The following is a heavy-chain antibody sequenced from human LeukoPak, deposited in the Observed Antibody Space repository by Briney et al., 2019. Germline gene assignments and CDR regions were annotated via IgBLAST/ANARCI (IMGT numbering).Heavy chain of an antibody. J-gene: IGHJ3*02. D-gene: IGHD3-3*01. V-gene: IGHV4-31*03. CDR2: IYYSGST. CDR1: GGSISSGDYY. CDR3: ARADFWSGFSLFDI. Sequence: PSQTLSLTCTVSGGSISSGDYYRSWIRQHPGKGLEWIGYIYYSGSTYYNPSLKSRVTISVDTSKNQFSLKLSSVTAADTAVYYCARADFWSGFSLFDIWGQGTMVTVSS.